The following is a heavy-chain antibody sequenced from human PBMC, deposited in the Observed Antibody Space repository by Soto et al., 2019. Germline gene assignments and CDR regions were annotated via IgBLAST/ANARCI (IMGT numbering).Heavy chain of an antibody. V-gene: IGHV1-69*01. D-gene: IGHD2-15*01. CDR2: IIPIFGTA. CDR1: GGTFSSYA. J-gene: IGHJ6*02. CDR3: ARDGGGVGAGAEDYYYYGMDV. Sequence: QVQLVQSGAEVKKPGSSVKVSCKASGGTFSSYAISWVRQAPGQGLEWMGGIIPIFGTANYAQKFQGRVRINANDSRRRAYMELRSLRPEDAAADYCARDGGGVGAGAEDYYYYGMDVWGQGTTLTVAS.